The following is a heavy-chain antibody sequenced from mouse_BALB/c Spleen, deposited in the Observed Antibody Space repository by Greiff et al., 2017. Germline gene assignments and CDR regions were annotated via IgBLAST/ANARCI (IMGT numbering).Heavy chain of an antibody. CDR2: IYPSDSYT. CDR3: TRSTTGGYFDV. Sequence: QVQLQQPGAELVRPGASVKLSCKASGYTFTSYWINWVKQRPGQGLEWIGNIYPSDSYTNYNQKFKDKATLTVDKSSSTAYMQLSSPTSEDSAVYYCTRSTTGGYFDVWGAGTTVTVSS. J-gene: IGHJ1*01. D-gene: IGHD1-1*01. V-gene: IGHV1-69*02. CDR1: GYTFTSYW.